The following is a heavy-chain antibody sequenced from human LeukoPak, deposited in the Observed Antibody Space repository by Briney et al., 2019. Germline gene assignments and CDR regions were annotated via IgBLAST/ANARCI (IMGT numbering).Heavy chain of an antibody. J-gene: IGHJ4*02. CDR1: GFTFSSYW. CDR2: IKQDGSEK. V-gene: IGHV3-7*03. D-gene: IGHD6-19*01. Sequence: GSLRLSCAASGFTFSSYWMSWVRLAPGKGLEWVANIKQDGSEKYYVDSVKGRFTISRDNAKNSLYLQMNSLRAEDTAVYYCARAGWVGPSDYWGQGTLVTVSS. CDR3: ARAGWVGPSDY.